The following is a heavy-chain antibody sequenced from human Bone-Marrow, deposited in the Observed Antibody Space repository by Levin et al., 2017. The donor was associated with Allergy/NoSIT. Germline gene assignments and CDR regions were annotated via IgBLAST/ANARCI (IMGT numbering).Heavy chain of an antibody. CDR2: INTNTEKS. Sequence: ASVKVSCKASGYTFTGYSINWVRQAPGQGLECMGWINTNTEKSTYAQGFTGRFVFSMDTSVSTAYLQISSLEAGDTAVYYCARGQSDRATLFYYLDVWGKGTTVTVSS. CDR3: ARGQSDRATLFYYLDV. V-gene: IGHV7-4-1*02. J-gene: IGHJ6*03. CDR1: GYTFTGYS. D-gene: IGHD3-22*01.